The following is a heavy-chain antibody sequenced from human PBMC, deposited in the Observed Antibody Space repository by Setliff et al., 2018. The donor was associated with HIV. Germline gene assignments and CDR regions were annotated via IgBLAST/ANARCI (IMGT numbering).Heavy chain of an antibody. V-gene: IGHV2-5*01. Sequence: TLSLTCTVSGGSISSDDYYWNWIRQPPGKALEWLAVIHWNDANHYSPSLKTRLTITKDISKNQVVLTMTNMDPVDTAIYYCAHSVGSGSYYNPDAFDIWGQGTMVTVSS. CDR1: GGSISSDDYY. J-gene: IGHJ3*02. D-gene: IGHD3-10*01. CDR2: IHWNDAN. CDR3: AHSVGSGSYYNPDAFDI.